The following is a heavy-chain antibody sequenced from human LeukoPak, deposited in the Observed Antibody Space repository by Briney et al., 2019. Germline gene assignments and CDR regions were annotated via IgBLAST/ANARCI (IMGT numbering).Heavy chain of an antibody. CDR1: GFTFSFYA. CDR2: IAYDGTSK. D-gene: IGHD3-9*01. V-gene: IGHV3-30-3*01. CDR3: ARGAYYDILTGYYDAFDI. Sequence: GGSLRLSCAASGFTFSFYATHWVRQAPGKGREWVAVIAYDGTSKYYADSVKGRFTISRDNSKNTLYLQMNSLRAEDTAVYYCARGAYYDILTGYYDAFDIWGQGTMVTVSS. J-gene: IGHJ3*02.